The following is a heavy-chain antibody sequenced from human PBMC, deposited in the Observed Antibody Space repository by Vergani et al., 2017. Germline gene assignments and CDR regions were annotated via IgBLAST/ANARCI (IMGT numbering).Heavy chain of an antibody. Sequence: QVQLVQSGAEVKKPGSSVKVSCKASGGTFSSYAISWVRQAPGQGLEWMGGIIPIFGTANYAQKFQGRVTITADESTSTAYMELSSLRSEDTAVYYCARDRTTVTHGFYYYYMDVWGKGTTVTVSS. CDR2: IIPIFGTA. CDR3: ARDRTTVTHGFYYYYMDV. V-gene: IGHV1-69*01. J-gene: IGHJ6*03. D-gene: IGHD4-17*01. CDR1: GGTFSSYA.